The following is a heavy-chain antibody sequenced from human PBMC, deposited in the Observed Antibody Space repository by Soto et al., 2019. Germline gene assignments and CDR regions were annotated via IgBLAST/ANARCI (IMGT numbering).Heavy chain of an antibody. Sequence: SETLSLTCAVYGGSFSGYYWSWIRQPPGKGLEWIGEINHSGSTNYNPSLKSRVTISVDTSKNQFSLKLSSVTAADTAVYYCGQLWARRAGLGYYYGMDVWGQGTTVTVSS. V-gene: IGHV4-34*01. J-gene: IGHJ6*02. CDR2: INHSGST. CDR3: GQLWARRAGLGYYYGMDV. D-gene: IGHD3-10*01. CDR1: GGSFSGYY.